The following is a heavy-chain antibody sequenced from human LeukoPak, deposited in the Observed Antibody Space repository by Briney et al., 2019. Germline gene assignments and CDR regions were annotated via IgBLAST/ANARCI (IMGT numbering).Heavy chain of an antibody. Sequence: ASVKVSCKASGYTFTSYGISWVRQAPGQGLEWVGWISGYNGNTNYAQKLQGRVTMTTDTSTSTAYMELRSLRSDDTAVYYCARVRDGYNDAYDIWGQGTMVTVPS. CDR3: ARVRDGYNDAYDI. CDR2: ISGYNGNT. D-gene: IGHD5-24*01. V-gene: IGHV1-18*01. J-gene: IGHJ3*02. CDR1: GYTFTSYG.